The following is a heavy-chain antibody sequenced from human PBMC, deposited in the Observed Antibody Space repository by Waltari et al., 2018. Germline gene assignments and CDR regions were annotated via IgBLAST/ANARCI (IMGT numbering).Heavy chain of an antibody. J-gene: IGHJ5*02. CDR1: GYTFTGYY. Sequence: QVQLVQSGAEVKKPGASVKVSCKASGYTFTGYYMHWVRQAPGQGLEWMGWINPNSGGTNYAQKFQGRVTMTRDTSISTAYMELSRLRSDDTAVYYCARDEARITIFGVDPNWFDPWGQGTLVTVSS. CDR2: INPNSGGT. CDR3: ARDEARITIFGVDPNWFDP. V-gene: IGHV1-2*02. D-gene: IGHD3-3*01.